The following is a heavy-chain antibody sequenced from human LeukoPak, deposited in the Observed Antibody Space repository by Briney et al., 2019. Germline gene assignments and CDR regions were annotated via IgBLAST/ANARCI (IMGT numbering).Heavy chain of an antibody. J-gene: IGHJ1*01. D-gene: IGHD3-22*01. V-gene: IGHV4-34*01. Sequence: KPSETLSLTCAVYGGSFSGYYWSWIRQPPGKGLEWIGEINHSGSTNYNPSLKSRVTISVDTSKNQFSLKLSSVTAADTAVYYCATHSSGYYLPQHWGQGTLVTVSP. CDR2: INHSGST. CDR1: GGSFSGYY. CDR3: ATHSSGYYLPQH.